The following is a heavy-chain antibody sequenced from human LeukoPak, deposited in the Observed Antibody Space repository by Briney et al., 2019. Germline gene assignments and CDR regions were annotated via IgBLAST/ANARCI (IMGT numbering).Heavy chain of an antibody. CDR1: GGSIGSYY. Sequence: PSETLSLTCTVSGGSIGSYYWSWIRQPAGKGLEWIGRIYTSGSTNYNPSLKSRVTMSVDTSKNQFSLKLSSVTAADTAVYYCARASYSSGWYETLSNWGQGTLVTVSS. D-gene: IGHD6-19*01. J-gene: IGHJ4*02. CDR3: ARASYSSGWYETLSN. CDR2: IYTSGST. V-gene: IGHV4-4*07.